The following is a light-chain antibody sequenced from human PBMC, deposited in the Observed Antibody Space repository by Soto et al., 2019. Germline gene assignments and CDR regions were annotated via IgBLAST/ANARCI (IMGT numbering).Light chain of an antibody. J-gene: IGKJ4*01. CDR3: HQYYAWPLT. CDR2: PAS. V-gene: IGKV3D-15*01. Sequence: ETVMTQSPATLSVSPGERVTLSCRASQSIGTSLAWYQQRPGQAPRLLIYPASIRATGTPVRFSGIGSGTDFTLTINSLQSEDFVIYYCHQYYAWPLTFGGGTKVEIK. CDR1: QSIGTS.